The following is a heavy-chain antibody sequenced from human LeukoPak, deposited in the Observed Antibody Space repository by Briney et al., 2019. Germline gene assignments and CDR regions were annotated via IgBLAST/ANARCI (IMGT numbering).Heavy chain of an antibody. V-gene: IGHV1-18*01. CDR3: ARGQIAITIFGVVSLDY. CDR2: ISAYNGNT. J-gene: IGHJ4*02. Sequence: ASVKVSCKASGYTFTSYGISWVRQAPGQGLEWMGWISAYNGNTNYAQKLQGRVTMTTDTSTSTAYMELRSLRSDDTAVYYCARGQIAITIFGVVSLDYWGQGTLVTVSS. CDR1: GYTFTSYG. D-gene: IGHD3-3*01.